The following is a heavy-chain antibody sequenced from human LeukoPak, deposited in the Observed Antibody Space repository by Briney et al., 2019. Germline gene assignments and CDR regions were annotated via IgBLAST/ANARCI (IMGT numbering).Heavy chain of an antibody. CDR1: GYTFTRYR. CDR3: ARVGTGFDP. Sequence: GASVKVSCKASGYTFTRYRMHGVRQAPGQGLEWMGWIYPNSGGTNDAQNFQGRVTMTRDTSISTAYMELSRLRSDDTAVYYCARVGTGFDPWGQGTLVTVSS. D-gene: IGHD1-1*01. V-gene: IGHV1-2*02. CDR2: IYPNSGGT. J-gene: IGHJ5*02.